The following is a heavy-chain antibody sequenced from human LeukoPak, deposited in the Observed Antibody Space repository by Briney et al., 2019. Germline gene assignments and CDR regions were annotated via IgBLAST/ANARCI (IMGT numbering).Heavy chain of an antibody. J-gene: IGHJ4*02. V-gene: IGHV3-7*01. CDR1: GFTFSSYW. Sequence: PGGFLRLSCAASGFTFSSYWMGWVRQAPGKRLEWVANMNIDGSEKYYADSVKGRFTISRDNARNSVYLQMNSLRVEDTAVYYCARDPVEWELLLDYWGQGTLVTVSS. CDR2: MNIDGSEK. D-gene: IGHD1-26*01. CDR3: ARDPVEWELLLDY.